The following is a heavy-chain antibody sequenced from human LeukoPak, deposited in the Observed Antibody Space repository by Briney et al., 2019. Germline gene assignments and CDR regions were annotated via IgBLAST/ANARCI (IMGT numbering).Heavy chain of an antibody. CDR3: ARHGFRFDP. Sequence: SQTLSPTCAVYAASFSGYYWSWIRQPPGKGLEWMGEINHIGSTNYTPCLKSRVTISLDTSKSQFPLKLCSVTAAESAVYYCARHGFRFDPWGQGTLVTVSS. V-gene: IGHV4-34*01. J-gene: IGHJ5*02. CDR1: AASFSGYY. CDR2: INHIGST. D-gene: IGHD3-10*01.